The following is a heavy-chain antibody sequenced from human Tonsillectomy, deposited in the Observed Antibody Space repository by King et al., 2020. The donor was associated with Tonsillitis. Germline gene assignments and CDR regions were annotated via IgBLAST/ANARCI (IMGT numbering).Heavy chain of an antibody. CDR1: GFTFSSSW. Sequence: QLVQSGGGLVQPGGSLRLSCAVSGFTFSSSWMSWVRQAPGKGLEWVANINHDGSAKYYVDSVEGRFTISRDNAKNSLYLQMNSLRAEDTAVYYCAKDSYSKADYWGQGTLVTVSS. CDR2: INHDGSAK. J-gene: IGHJ4*02. D-gene: IGHD1-26*01. CDR3: AKDSYSKADY. V-gene: IGHV3-7*01.